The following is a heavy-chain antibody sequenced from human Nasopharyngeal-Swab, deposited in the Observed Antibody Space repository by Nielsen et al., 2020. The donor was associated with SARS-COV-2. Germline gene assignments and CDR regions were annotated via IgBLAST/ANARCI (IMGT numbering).Heavy chain of an antibody. Sequence: ASVKVSCKASGYTIAAYGMYWVRQAPGQGLEWVGWINAGNGDTKYSEKFQGRLTITRDISASTVYMELSSLTSEDTAVYYCARDDFTSTAFDIWGQGTMVTVSS. J-gene: IGHJ3*02. CDR1: GYTIAAYG. CDR2: INAGNGDT. V-gene: IGHV1-3*01. CDR3: ARDDFTSTAFDI.